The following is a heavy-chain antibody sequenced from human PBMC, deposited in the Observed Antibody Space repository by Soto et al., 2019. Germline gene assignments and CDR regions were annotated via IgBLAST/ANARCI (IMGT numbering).Heavy chain of an antibody. Sequence: GGSLRLSCAASGFTFSNAWINWVRQAPGKGLEWVGRIKSKTDGGTTDFAAPVKGRFAISRDDSKNILYLQMNSLKIEDTAVYYCTPVSYITMTVVLFDYWGHEPRVT. D-gene: IGHD3-22*01. CDR2: IKSKTDGGTT. J-gene: IGHJ4*01. CDR3: TPVSYITMTVVLFDY. CDR1: GFTFSNAW. V-gene: IGHV3-15*07.